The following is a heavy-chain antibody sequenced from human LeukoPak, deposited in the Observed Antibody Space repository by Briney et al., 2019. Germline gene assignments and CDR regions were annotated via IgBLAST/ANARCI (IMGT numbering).Heavy chain of an antibody. D-gene: IGHD1-14*01. V-gene: IGHV4-59*01. CDR2: IYYSGST. J-gene: IGHJ3*02. CDR1: GGSISSYY. CDR3: AAPVYSYAFDI. Sequence: SETLSLTCTVSGGSISSYYWSWIRQPPGKGLEWIGYIYYSGSTNYNPSLKSRITISVDTSKNQFSLKLSSVTAADTAVYYCAAPVYSYAFDIWGQGTMVTVSS.